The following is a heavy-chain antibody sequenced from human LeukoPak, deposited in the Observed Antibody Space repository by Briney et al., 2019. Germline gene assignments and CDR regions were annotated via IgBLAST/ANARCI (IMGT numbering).Heavy chain of an antibody. CDR2: IAADGKDK. J-gene: IGHJ4*02. Sequence: GGSLRLSCAASGFTFSTYALHWVRQAPGKGLEWVAVIAADGKDKHHADSVKGRFTISRDNAKNTLYLQMNSLRAEDTAVYYCAKGHSLYFYGSGSYSDNWGQGTLVTVSS. V-gene: IGHV3-30*04. D-gene: IGHD3-10*01. CDR3: AKGHSLYFYGSGSYSDN. CDR1: GFTFSTYA.